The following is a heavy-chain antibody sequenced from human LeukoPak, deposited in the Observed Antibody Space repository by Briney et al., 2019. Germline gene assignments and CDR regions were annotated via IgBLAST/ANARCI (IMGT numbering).Heavy chain of an antibody. CDR1: GYTFTSYG. V-gene: IGHV1-18*01. Sequence: ASVKVSCKASGYTFTSYGISWVRQAPGQGLEWMGWISACNGNTNYAQKLQGRVTMTTDTSTSTAYMELRSLRSDDTAVYYCARAEGDYGISDNWFDPWGQGTLVTVSS. J-gene: IGHJ5*02. CDR3: ARAEGDYGISDNWFDP. D-gene: IGHD4-17*01. CDR2: ISACNGNT.